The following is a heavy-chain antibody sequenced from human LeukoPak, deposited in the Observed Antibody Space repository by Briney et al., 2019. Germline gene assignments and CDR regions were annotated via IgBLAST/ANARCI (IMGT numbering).Heavy chain of an antibody. CDR2: INPHSGDT. D-gene: IGHD1-14*01. CDR1: GYTFTGYY. CDR3: ARENLEGWIDP. J-gene: IGHJ5*02. Sequence: ASVKVSCKTSGYTFTGYYMHWVRQAPGQGLEWMGRINPHSGDTNYAQNFQGRVTMTRDTSISTAYMELSSLRSDDTAVYYCARENLEGWIDPWAREPWSPSPQ. V-gene: IGHV1-2*02.